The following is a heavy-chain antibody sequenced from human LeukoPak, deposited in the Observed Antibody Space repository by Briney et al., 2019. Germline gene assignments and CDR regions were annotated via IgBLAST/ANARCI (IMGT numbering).Heavy chain of an antibody. CDR2: ISGSGGST. J-gene: IGHJ1*01. V-gene: IGHV3-23*01. Sequence: GGSLRLSCAASGFTFSSYGMSWVRQAPGKGLEWVSAISGSGGSTYYADSVEGRFTISRDNSKNTLYLQMNSLRAEDTAVYYCAKGPYSSGSEYFQHWGQGTLVTVSS. CDR3: AKGPYSSGSEYFQH. D-gene: IGHD6-19*01. CDR1: GFTFSSYG.